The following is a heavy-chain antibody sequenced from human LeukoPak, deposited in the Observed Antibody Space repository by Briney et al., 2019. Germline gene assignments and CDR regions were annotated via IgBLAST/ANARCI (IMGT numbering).Heavy chain of an antibody. V-gene: IGHV3-66*02. CDR1: GFTFSNAW. J-gene: IGHJ6*03. D-gene: IGHD3-16*01. CDR3: AKVMPPGRIRFYSYYMD. Sequence: GGSLRLSCAASGFTFSNAWMSWVRQAPGKGLEWVSVIYSGGSTYYADSVKGRFTISRDNSKNTLYLQMNSLRAEDTAVYYCAKVMPPGRIRFYSYYMD. CDR2: IYSGGST.